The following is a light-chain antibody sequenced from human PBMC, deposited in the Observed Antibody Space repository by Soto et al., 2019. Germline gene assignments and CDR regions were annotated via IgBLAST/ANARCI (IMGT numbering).Light chain of an antibody. CDR2: SNN. CDR3: AAWDDSLNGIYV. J-gene: IGLJ1*01. V-gene: IGLV1-44*01. CDR1: SSNIGSNT. Sequence: QYALTQPPSASGTPGQRVTISCSGGSSNIGSNTVNWYQQLPGTAPKLLISSNNQRPSGVPDRFSGSKSGTSASLAISGLQSEDEADYYCAAWDDSLNGIYVFGTGTKVTVL.